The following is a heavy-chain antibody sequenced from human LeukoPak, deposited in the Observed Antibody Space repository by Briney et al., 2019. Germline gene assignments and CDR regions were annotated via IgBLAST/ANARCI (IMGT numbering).Heavy chain of an antibody. CDR3: AREGDSSGYSLDY. V-gene: IGHV4-4*09. CDR2: IYTSGST. J-gene: IGHJ4*02. D-gene: IGHD3-22*01. Sequence: SETLSLTCTVSGGSISSYYWSWIRQPPGKGLEWIGYIYTSGSTNYNPSLKSRVTMSVDTSKNQFSLKLSSVTAADTAVYYCAREGDSSGYSLDYWGQGTLVTVSS. CDR1: GGSISSYY.